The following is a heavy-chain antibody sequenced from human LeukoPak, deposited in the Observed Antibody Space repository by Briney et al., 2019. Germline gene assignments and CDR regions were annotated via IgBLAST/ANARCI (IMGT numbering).Heavy chain of an antibody. V-gene: IGHV4-34*01. CDR3: ASNLAIAAAGTGTGY. J-gene: IGHJ4*02. D-gene: IGHD6-13*01. Sequence: SETLSLTCAVYGGSFSGYYWSWIRQPPGKGLEWIGKINHSGSTNYNPSLKSRVTISVDTSKNQFSLKLSSVTAADTAVYYCASNLAIAAAGTGTGYWGQGTLVTVSS. CDR2: INHSGST. CDR1: GGSFSGYY.